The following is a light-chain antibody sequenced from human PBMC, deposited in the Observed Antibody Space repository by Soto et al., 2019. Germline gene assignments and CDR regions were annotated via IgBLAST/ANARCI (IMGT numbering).Light chain of an antibody. Sequence: DIQMTQSPSSLSASVGDRVTITCRASQSINSYLNWYQQKPGKAPKLLIYAAASLQSGVPSRFSGSGSGTDFTLTIFSLQPEDFATYFCQQSFNTPRTFGGGTKGDIK. CDR2: AAA. J-gene: IGKJ4*01. V-gene: IGKV1-39*01. CDR1: QSINSY. CDR3: QQSFNTPRT.